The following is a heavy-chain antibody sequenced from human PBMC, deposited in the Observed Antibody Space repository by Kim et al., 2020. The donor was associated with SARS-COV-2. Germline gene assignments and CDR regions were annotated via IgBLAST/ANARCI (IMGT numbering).Heavy chain of an antibody. V-gene: IGHV3-23*01. J-gene: IGHJ4*02. Sequence: SGRSTHYAGSVKGRFTTSRDKSKNTRYLQMNWLRPEDTAVYYCAHEEGDSWGQGTLVTVSS. CDR3: AHEEGDS. D-gene: IGHD3-16*01. CDR2: SGRST.